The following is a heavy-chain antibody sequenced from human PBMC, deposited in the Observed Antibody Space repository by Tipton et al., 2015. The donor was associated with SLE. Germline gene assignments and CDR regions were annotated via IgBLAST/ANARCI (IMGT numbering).Heavy chain of an antibody. J-gene: IGHJ4*02. D-gene: IGHD1-26*01. V-gene: IGHV4-61*01. Sequence: TLSLTCTVSGGSISSSSYYWSWIRQPPGKGLEWIGYIYYSGSTNYNPSLKSRVTISVDTSKNQFSLKLSSVTAADTAVYYCARRSYFGFDYWGQGTLVTVSS. CDR1: GGSISSSSYY. CDR3: ARRSYFGFDY. CDR2: IYYSGST.